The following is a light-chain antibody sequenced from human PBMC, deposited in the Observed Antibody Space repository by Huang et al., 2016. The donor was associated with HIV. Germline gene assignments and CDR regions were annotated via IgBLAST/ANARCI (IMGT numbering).Light chain of an antibody. CDR2: DAS. CDR1: ERISEF. J-gene: IGKJ3*01. Sequence: DIQMTQSPVSLSASVGDRVTITCRASERISEFLKWYQQKPGKAPNLLISDASSLYRGVPSRFSGSGSGTDFTLTISSLHPDDFATYYCQQSYSMPLTFGPGTKVDIK. CDR3: QQSYSMPLT. V-gene: IGKV1-39*01.